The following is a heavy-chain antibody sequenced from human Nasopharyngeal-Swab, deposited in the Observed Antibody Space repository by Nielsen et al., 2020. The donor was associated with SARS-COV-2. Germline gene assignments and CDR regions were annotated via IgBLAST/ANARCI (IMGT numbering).Heavy chain of an antibody. CDR3: AKRYNWNPRENYFDY. D-gene: IGHD1-20*01. CDR1: GFTFSSYA. V-gene: IGHV3-23*01. J-gene: IGHJ4*02. CDR2: ISGGGSIP. Sequence: GESLKISCAASGFTFSSYAMSWVRQAPGKGLEWVSTISGGGSIPYHADPVKGRFTISRDNSKNTVYLQVNSLRAEDTAVYYCAKRYNWNPRENYFDYWGQGTLVTVSS.